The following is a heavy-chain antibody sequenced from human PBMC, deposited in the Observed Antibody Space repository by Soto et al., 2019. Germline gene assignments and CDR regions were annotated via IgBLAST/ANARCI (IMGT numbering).Heavy chain of an antibody. CDR2: ISSSGSTI. J-gene: IGHJ4*02. V-gene: IGHV3-11*01. D-gene: IGHD3-22*01. Sequence: GGSLRLSCAASGFTFSDYYMSWIRQAPGKGLEWVSYISSSGSTIYYADSVKGRSTISRDNAKNSLYLQMNSLRAEDTAVYYCAREVRYYYDSSGIRGGYWGQGTQVTVSS. CDR3: AREVRYYYDSSGIRGGY. CDR1: GFTFSDYY.